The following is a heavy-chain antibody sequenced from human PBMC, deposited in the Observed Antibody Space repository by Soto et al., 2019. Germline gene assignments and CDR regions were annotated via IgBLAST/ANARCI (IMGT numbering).Heavy chain of an antibody. J-gene: IGHJ1*01. V-gene: IGHV5-51*01. CDR1: GYSFTTFW. D-gene: IGHD4-17*01. CDR3: ARLSWDNGIPNIGPGWYFQD. Sequence: ESLKISCKTSGYSFTTFWIGWVRQMPGKGLEWMGIICPGDSDIRYSPSFQGQVTISADKSISTAYLQWSSLKASDTAMYYCARLSWDNGIPNIGPGWYFQDWGHGTLVTVSS. CDR2: ICPGDSDI.